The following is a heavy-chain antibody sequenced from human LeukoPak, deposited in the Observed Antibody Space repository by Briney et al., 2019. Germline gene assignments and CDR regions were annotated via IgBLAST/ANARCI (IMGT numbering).Heavy chain of an antibody. J-gene: IGHJ4*02. Sequence: GGSLRLSCAASGFTFSDYYMSWIRQAPGKGLEWVSYISRNSYTNYADSVKGRFTISRDNAKNSLYLQMASLRAEDTAVYYCTRMGIAAVGAHYFDYWGQGTLVAVSS. CDR2: ISRNSYT. CDR3: TRMGIAAVGAHYFDY. V-gene: IGHV3-11*06. D-gene: IGHD6-13*01. CDR1: GFTFSDYY.